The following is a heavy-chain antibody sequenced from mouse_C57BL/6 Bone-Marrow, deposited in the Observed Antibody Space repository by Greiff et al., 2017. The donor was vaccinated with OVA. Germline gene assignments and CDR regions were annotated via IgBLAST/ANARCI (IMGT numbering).Heavy chain of an antibody. J-gene: IGHJ1*03. D-gene: IGHD1-1*02. Sequence: QVQLQQSGPELVRPGASVKISCKAPGYTFTSHWMQWVRQRPGQGLEWIGEIFPGSGSTYSNEKFKGKATLTVDTSSITAYMQLRSLTSEASSVYFCAVLSWSFDVWGTGTTLTVSS. CDR3: AVLSWSFDV. CDR2: IFPGSGST. CDR1: GYTFTSHW. V-gene: IGHV1-56*01.